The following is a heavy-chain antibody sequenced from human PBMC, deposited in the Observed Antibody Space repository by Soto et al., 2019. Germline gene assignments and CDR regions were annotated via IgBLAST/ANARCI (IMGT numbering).Heavy chain of an antibody. CDR2: IYHSGST. J-gene: IGHJ4*02. V-gene: IGHV4-4*02. CDR3: ASSSPTHYFDY. Sequence: QVQLQESGPGLVKPSETLSLTCAVSGGSISSSNWWSWVRQPPGKGLEWIGEIYHSGSTNYNPSLKRRGTISVDKSKNYLSLKLGTVTAADTAGYYCASSSPTHYFDYWGQGTLVTVSS. D-gene: IGHD6-6*01. CDR1: GGSISSSNW.